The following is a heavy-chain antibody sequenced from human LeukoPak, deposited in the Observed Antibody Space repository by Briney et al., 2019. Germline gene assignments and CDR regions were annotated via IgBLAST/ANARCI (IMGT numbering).Heavy chain of an antibody. J-gene: IGHJ4*02. CDR2: INPSGGST. CDR3: ARESLFGESKKQWLPWYGY. V-gene: IGHV1-46*01. D-gene: IGHD6-19*01. Sequence: ASVKVSCKASGYTFTNYYMHWVRQAPGQGLEWMGIINPSGGSTSYAQKFQGRVTMTRDTSTSTVYMELSSLRSEDTAVYYCARESLFGESKKQWLPWYGYWGQGTLVTVSS. CDR1: GYTFTNYY.